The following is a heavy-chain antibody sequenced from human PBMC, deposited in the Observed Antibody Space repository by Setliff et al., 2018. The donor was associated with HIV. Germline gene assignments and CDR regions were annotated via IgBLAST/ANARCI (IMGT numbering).Heavy chain of an antibody. J-gene: IGHJ3*02. D-gene: IGHD3-22*01. CDR3: ARDYFDSSAYHYGFGAFDI. CDR1: GYTFTSYY. V-gene: IGHV1-46*01. Sequence: VASVKVSCKASGYTFTSYYLHWVRQAPGQGLEWMGMINPSGGSASYAQKFQGRVTMSRDTSTSTVYVELSSLRSEDTAVYYCARDYFDSSAYHYGFGAFDIWGQGTMVTVSS. CDR2: INPSGGSA.